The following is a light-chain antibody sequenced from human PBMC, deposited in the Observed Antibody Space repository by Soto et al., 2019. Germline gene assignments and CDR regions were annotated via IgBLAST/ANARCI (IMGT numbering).Light chain of an antibody. CDR1: QSISSW. J-gene: IGKJ1*01. CDR3: QQCNTFWT. V-gene: IGKV1-5*01. CDR2: DVS. Sequence: DLQLTQSPSTLSASVGDRVTITCRASQSISSWLAWYQQKPGKAPKLLIYDVSSLESGVPSRFSGSGSGTEFTLTISSLQPDDFATYYCQQCNTFWTFGQGTKVEIK.